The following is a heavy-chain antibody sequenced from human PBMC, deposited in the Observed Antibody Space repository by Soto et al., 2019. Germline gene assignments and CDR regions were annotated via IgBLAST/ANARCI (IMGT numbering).Heavy chain of an antibody. CDR1: GYPFTSFS. CDR2: INVDNGDT. J-gene: IGHJ5*02. CDR3: ARAIGGGDAA. Sequence: ASVKVAWKASGYPFTSFSIHCVRQAPGQRLEWMGWINVDNGDTKYSPKFQDRVTITRDTSARTAYVDLSSLRSEDTAVYYCARAIGGGDAAWGQGTLVTVSS. D-gene: IGHD2-21*02. V-gene: IGHV1-3*01.